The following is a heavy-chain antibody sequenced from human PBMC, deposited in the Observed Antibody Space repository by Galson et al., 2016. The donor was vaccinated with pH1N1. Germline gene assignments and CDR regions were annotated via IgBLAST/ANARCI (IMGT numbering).Heavy chain of an antibody. V-gene: IGHV3-7*03. D-gene: IGHD4-17*01. CDR3: ARDRGFLSVTTSAFHM. CDR1: GFTFSRYW. J-gene: IGHJ3*02. CDR2: IKQDGSEK. Sequence: SLRLPCAASGFTFSRYWMSWVRQAPGKGLEWVANIKQDGSEKNYVDSVKGRFTVSRDNAKNSLYLQMNSLRGGDTAVYYCARDRGFLSVTTSAFHMWGQGTMVTVSS.